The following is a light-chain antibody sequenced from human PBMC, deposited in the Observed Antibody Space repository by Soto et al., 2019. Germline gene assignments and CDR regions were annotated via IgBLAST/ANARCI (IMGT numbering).Light chain of an antibody. CDR3: QQFAISTT. Sequence: IQMTQSPSTLSASVGDRVTITCRASHNIERWMAWYQQKPGKAPSLLIFDASTLYSGVPSRFSGSGSGTDFTLTISSLQPDDFATYYCQQFAISTTFGQGSKVEVK. CDR1: HNIERW. J-gene: IGKJ1*01. CDR2: DAS. V-gene: IGKV1-5*01.